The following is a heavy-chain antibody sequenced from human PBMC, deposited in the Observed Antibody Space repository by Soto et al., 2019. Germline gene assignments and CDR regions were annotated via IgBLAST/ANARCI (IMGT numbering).Heavy chain of an antibody. CDR2: IWYDGSNK. D-gene: IGHD3-22*01. CDR3: ARGQTHYYDSSGYTPPDAFDI. CDR1: GFTFSSYG. V-gene: IGHV3-33*01. Sequence: GGSLRLSCAASGFTFSSYGMHWVRQAPGKGLEWVAVIWYDGSNKYYADSVKGRFTISRDNSKNTLYLQMNSLRAEDTAVYYCARGQTHYYDSSGYTPPDAFDIWGQGTMVTVSS. J-gene: IGHJ3*02.